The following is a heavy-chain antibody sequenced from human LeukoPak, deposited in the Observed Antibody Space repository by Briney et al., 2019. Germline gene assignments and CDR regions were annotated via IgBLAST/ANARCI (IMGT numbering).Heavy chain of an antibody. CDR1: GGSISFISSNNYH. D-gene: IGHD4-23*01. J-gene: IGHJ4*02. Sequence: SETLSFTCIVSGGSISFISSNNYHWGWIRQPPGKGLEWIGSIYYSGSTYYNPSLKSRVTISVDTSKNQFSLKLSSVTAADTAVYYCACSTVVTNLFFDYWGQGTLVTVSS. CDR3: ACSTVVTNLFFDY. V-gene: IGHV4-39*01. CDR2: IYYSGST.